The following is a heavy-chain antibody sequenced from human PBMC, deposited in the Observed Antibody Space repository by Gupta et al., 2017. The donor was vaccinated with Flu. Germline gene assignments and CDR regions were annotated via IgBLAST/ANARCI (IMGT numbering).Heavy chain of an antibody. CDR3: GRGGGHNSGWYVIDY. D-gene: IGHD6-19*01. J-gene: IGHJ4*02. V-gene: IGHV4-34*02. CDR1: GGSFSGDW. Sequence: QVQLQQWGAGLLQPSETLSLTCAVYGGSFSGDWWAFGGQWWAWVRQSPGKGLEWIGEVSNRGDTNYNPSLKSRLTMSVDTSKNQFSLHLTSVTAADTALYYCGRGGGHNSGWYVIDYWSQGALVTVSS. CDR2: VSNRGDT.